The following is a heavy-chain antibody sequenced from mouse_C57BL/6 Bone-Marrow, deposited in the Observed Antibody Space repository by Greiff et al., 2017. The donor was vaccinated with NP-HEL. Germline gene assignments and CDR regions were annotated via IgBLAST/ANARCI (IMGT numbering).Heavy chain of an antibody. D-gene: IGHD2-3*01. J-gene: IGHJ4*01. CDR2: IRRKSSNYAT. V-gene: IGHV10-3*01. Sequence: EVQRVESGGGLVQPKGSLKLSCAASGFTFNTYAMHWVRQAPGKGLEWVARIRRKSSNYATYYADSVKDRFTISRDDSQSMLYLQMNNLKTEDTAMYYCVRVDGYYAMDYWGQGTSVTVSS. CDR3: VRVDGYYAMDY. CDR1: GFTFNTYA.